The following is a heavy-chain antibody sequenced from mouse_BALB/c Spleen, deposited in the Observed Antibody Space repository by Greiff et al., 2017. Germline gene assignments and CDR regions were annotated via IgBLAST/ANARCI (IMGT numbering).Heavy chain of an antibody. CDR3: ARGEITTVVPYAMDY. V-gene: IGHV2-6-7*01. D-gene: IGHD1-1*01. Sequence: VKLVESGPGLVAPSQSLSITCTVSGFSLTGYGVNWVRQPPGKGLEWLGMIWGDGSTDYNSALKSRLSISKDNSKSQVFLKMNSLQTDDTARYYCARGEITTVVPYAMDYWGQGTSVTVSS. J-gene: IGHJ4*01. CDR2: IWGDGST. CDR1: GFSLTGYG.